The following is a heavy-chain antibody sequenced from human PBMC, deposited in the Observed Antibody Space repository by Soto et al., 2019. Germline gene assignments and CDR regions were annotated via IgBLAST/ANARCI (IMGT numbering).Heavy chain of an antibody. CDR1: GFTFDDYA. D-gene: IGHD2-2*01. V-gene: IGHV3-9*01. CDR3: AKGGQLLTGGGGY. CDR2: ISWNSGSI. J-gene: IGHJ4*02. Sequence: EVQLVESGGGLVQPGRSLRLSCAASGFTFDDYAMHWVRQAPGKGLEWVSGISWNSGSIGYADSVKGRFTISRDNAKNSLYLKMNSLRAEDTALYYCAKGGQLLTGGGGYWGQGTLVTVSS.